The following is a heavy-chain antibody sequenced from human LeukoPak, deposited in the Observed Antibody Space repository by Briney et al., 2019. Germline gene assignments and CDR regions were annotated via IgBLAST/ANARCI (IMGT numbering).Heavy chain of an antibody. CDR2: ISSSSSYI. Sequence: GGSLRLSCAASGFTFSSYSMNWVRQAPGKGLEWVSSISSSSSYIYYADSVKGRFTISRDNAKNSLYLQMNSLRAEDTAVYYCARATPGPYYFDYWGQGTLVTVSS. CDR1: GFTFSSYS. J-gene: IGHJ4*02. CDR3: ARATPGPYYFDY. V-gene: IGHV3-21*01.